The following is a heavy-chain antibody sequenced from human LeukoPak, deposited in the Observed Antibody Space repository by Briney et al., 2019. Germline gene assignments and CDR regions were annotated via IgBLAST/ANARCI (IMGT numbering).Heavy chain of an antibody. J-gene: IGHJ4*02. CDR1: GFTFSSYS. CDR2: ISSSSSYI. V-gene: IGHV3-21*01. D-gene: IGHD3-22*01. CDR3: VKAYYDASGLFDC. Sequence: GGSLRLSCAASGFTFSSYSMNWVRQAPGEGLEGVSSISSSSSYIYYADSVKGRFTISRDNSKKTLFLQMNSLRAEDTALYCVKAYYDASGLFDCWGQGTLVTVSS.